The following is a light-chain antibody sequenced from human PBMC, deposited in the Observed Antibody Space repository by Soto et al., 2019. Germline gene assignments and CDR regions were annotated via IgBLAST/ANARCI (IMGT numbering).Light chain of an antibody. J-gene: IGLJ1*01. V-gene: IGLV2-14*01. CDR3: SSYTSCSTLYV. Sequence: QSALTQPASVSGSPGQSITLSCTGTSSDVGGYNYVSWYQQHPGKAPKLMIYDVSNRPSGVSNRFSGSKSGNTASLTISGLQAEDEADYYCSSYTSCSTLYVFGTGTKLTVL. CDR2: DVS. CDR1: SSDVGGYNY.